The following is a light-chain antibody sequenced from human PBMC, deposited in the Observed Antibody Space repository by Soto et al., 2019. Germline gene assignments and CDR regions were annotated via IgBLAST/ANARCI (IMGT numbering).Light chain of an antibody. Sequence: DIQMTQSPSSLSASVGDRVTITCRASQTINNWVAWYQQKPGKAPKVLIYDASTLESGVPSRFSGSGSGTDFTLTIDTLQPDDFAAYYCQRYNAFSQTFGQGTQVEI. CDR3: QRYNAFSQT. V-gene: IGKV1-5*01. CDR2: DAS. CDR1: QTINNW. J-gene: IGKJ1*01.